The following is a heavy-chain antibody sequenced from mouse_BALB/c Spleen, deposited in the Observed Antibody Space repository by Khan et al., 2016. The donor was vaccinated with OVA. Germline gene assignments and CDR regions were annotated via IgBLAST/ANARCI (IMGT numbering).Heavy chain of an antibody. Sequence: QVQLQQSGAELAKPGASVKMSCKASGYTFINYWILWVKQRPGQGLEWIGYINPSTGYTEYNQNFKDKATLTADESSSTAYMQLSSLTTEESAVYDWARKGVRWDLDDWDEGTTHTGSS. D-gene: IGHD1-1*01. CDR3: ARKGVRWDLDD. CDR2: INPSTGYT. V-gene: IGHV1-7*01. J-gene: IGHJ2*01. CDR1: GYTFINYW.